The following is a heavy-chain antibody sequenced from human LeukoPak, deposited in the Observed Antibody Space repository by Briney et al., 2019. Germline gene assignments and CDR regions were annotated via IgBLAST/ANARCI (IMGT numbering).Heavy chain of an antibody. CDR3: AKDRVSPGFNWFDP. CDR1: GFTFSSYA. CDR2: INGRGDNT. J-gene: IGHJ5*02. D-gene: IGHD2/OR15-2a*01. V-gene: IGHV3-23*01. Sequence: GGSLRLSCAASGFTFSSYAMSWVRQAPGKGLEWVSAINGRGDNTYYADFVKGRFTISRDNSKSTVYLQMNSPRTEDTAVYYCAKDRVSPGFNWFDPWGQGTLVTVSS.